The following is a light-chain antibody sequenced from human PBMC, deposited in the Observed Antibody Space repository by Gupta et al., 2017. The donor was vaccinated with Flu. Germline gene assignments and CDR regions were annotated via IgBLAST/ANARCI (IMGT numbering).Light chain of an antibody. J-gene: IGLJ2*01. V-gene: IGLV1-44*01. CDR3: AAFYDSLNGPV. Sequence: QSVLTQPPSASVTPGQRVTSPCSGSSSNIGSNSVNWYQQYPRPAPRLLIYSNNRRPSGVPDRFSGSKSGTAASLAISGLQSEDEADYYCAAFYDSLNGPVFGGGTKVTVL. CDR1: SSNIGSNS. CDR2: SNN.